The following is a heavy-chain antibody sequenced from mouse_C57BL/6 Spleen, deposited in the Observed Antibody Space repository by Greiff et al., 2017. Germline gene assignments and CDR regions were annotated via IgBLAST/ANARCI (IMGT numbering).Heavy chain of an antibody. CDR1: GFSLTSYG. CDR3: AKSLYYYGSSYWYFDV. Sequence: VQLQESGPGLVQPSQSLSITCTVSGFSLTSYGVHWVRQSPGKGLEWLGVIWRGGSTDYNAAFMSRLSITKDNSKSQVFFKMNSLQADDTAIYYCAKSLYYYGSSYWYFDVWGTGTTVTVSS. J-gene: IGHJ1*03. V-gene: IGHV2-5*01. CDR2: IWRGGST. D-gene: IGHD1-1*01.